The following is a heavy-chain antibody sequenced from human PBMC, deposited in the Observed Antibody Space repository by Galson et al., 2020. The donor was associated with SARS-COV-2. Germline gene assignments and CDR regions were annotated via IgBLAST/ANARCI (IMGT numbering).Heavy chain of an antibody. CDR1: GGSVSSDSSY. D-gene: IGHD1-26*01. J-gene: IGHJ5*01. CDR3: AKADSSGDWFDP. CDR2: ISYTGST. V-gene: IGHV4-61*01. Sequence: SETLSLTCAVSGGSVSSDSSYWSWIRQPPGKGLEWIGYISYTGSTKYSPSLKSRVTISLDTSKNQFSLNLSSVTAADTAVYVCAKADSSGDWFDPWGQGTLVTVSS.